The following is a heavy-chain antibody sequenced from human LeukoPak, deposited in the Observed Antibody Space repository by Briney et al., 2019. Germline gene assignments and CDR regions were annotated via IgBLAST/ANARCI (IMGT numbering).Heavy chain of an antibody. CDR3: ARGVYGDFSDY. Sequence: EWIGRIYTSGSTNYNPSLKSRVTMSVDTSKNQFSLKLSSVTAADTAVYYCARGVYGDFSDYWGQGTLVTVSS. D-gene: IGHD4-17*01. V-gene: IGHV4-4*07. CDR2: IYTSGST. J-gene: IGHJ4*02.